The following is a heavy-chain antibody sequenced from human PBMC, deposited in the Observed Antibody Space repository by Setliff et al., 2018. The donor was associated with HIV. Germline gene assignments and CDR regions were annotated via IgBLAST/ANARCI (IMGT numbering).Heavy chain of an antibody. CDR3: ARALYFYDSRGFRSLGFDP. CDR2: ICYTGST. V-gene: IGHV4-39*02. CDR1: GVSTSSYTYY. Sequence: SETLSLTCSVSGVSTSSYTYYWGWIRQPPGKGLEWLGYICYTGSTFYNPSLKSRLAISVYTSKSHFSLQLTSLTAADTAVYFCARALYFYDSRGFRSLGFDPWGQGTLVTVSS. D-gene: IGHD3-22*01. J-gene: IGHJ5*02.